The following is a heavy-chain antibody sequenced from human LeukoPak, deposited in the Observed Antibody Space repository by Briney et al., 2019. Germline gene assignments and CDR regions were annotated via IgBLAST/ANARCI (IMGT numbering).Heavy chain of an antibody. D-gene: IGHD6-19*01. CDR2: IRYTSET. Sequence: GGSLRLSCAASGFILSQYGFNWVRQAPGKGLEWVSHIRYTSETFYADSVKGRFTISRDNAKNSLYLQMNSLRAEDTAVYYCARDRGRGWYVRSYYYGMDVWGQGTTVTVSS. J-gene: IGHJ6*02. CDR3: ARDRGRGWYVRSYYYGMDV. V-gene: IGHV3-21*05. CDR1: GFILSQYG.